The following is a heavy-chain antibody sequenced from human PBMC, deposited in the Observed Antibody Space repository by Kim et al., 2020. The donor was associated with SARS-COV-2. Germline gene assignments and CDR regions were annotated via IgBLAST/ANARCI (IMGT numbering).Heavy chain of an antibody. Sequence: SETLSLTCTVSVGSISSGGYYWSWIRQHPGKGLEWIGYIYYSGSTYYNPSLKSRVTISVDTSKNQFSLKLSSVTAADTAVYYCARDSTGSGYYYYGMDVWGQGTTVTVSS. CDR1: VGSISSGGYY. V-gene: IGHV4-31*03. CDR2: IYYSGST. D-gene: IGHD2-15*01. CDR3: ARDSTGSGYYYYGMDV. J-gene: IGHJ6*02.